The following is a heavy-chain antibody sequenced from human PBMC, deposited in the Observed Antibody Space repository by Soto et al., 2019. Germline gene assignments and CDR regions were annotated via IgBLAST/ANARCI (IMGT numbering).Heavy chain of an antibody. D-gene: IGHD4-17*01. V-gene: IGHV4-31*03. CDR3: ARDDSFYGEPGYGMNV. Sequence: QVQLQESGPGLVEASQTLSLTCTVSGATISSGGFYWSWIRQRPGKGLEWIGHIYYTGSTYYNPSLNSRVTISVDMSRNQFSLKLRSVTAADTAKYFCARDDSFYGEPGYGMNVWGQGTTVTFSS. J-gene: IGHJ6*02. CDR1: GATISSGGFY. CDR2: IYYTGST.